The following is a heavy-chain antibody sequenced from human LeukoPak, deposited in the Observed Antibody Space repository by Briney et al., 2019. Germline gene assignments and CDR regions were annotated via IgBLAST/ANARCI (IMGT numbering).Heavy chain of an antibody. CDR1: GGSISTYY. D-gene: IGHD3-3*01. V-gene: IGHV4-59*12. J-gene: IGHJ3*02. CDR2: IYYSGNS. Sequence: EASETLSLTCTLSGGSISTYYWSWIRQPPGKGLEWIGYIYYSGNSNYNPSLKSRGTISVDTSKNQFSLKLSSVTAADTAVYYCARGSITVVPAFDIWGQGTMVTVSS. CDR3: ARGSITVVPAFDI.